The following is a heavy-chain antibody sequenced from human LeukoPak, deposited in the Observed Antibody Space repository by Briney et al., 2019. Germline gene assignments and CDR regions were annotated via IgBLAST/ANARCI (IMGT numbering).Heavy chain of an antibody. CDR3: ARTYWDIVTGYYRPYFYYGMDV. V-gene: IGHV4-34*01. CDR2: INHSGST. D-gene: IGHD3-9*01. CDR1: GGSFSGYY. Sequence: SETLSLTCAVYGGSFSGYYWSWIRQPPGKGLEWIGEINHSGSTNYNPSLKSRVTISVDTSKNQFSLKLSSVTAADTAVYYCARTYWDIVTGYYRPYFYYGMDVWGQGTTVTVSS. J-gene: IGHJ6*02.